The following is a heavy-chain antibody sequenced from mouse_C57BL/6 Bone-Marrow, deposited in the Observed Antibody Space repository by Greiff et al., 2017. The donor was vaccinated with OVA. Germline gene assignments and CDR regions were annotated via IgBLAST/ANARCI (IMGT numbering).Heavy chain of an antibody. CDR2: IRNKANNHAT. CDR1: GFTFSDAW. Sequence: EVKVVESGGGLVQPGGSMKLSCAASGFTFSDAWMDWVRQSPEKGLEWVAEIRNKANNHATYYAESVKGRFTISRDDSKSSVYLQMNSLRAEDTGIYYCTGTTVVGFDYWGQGTTLTVSS. V-gene: IGHV6-6*01. J-gene: IGHJ2*01. CDR3: TGTTVVGFDY. D-gene: IGHD1-1*01.